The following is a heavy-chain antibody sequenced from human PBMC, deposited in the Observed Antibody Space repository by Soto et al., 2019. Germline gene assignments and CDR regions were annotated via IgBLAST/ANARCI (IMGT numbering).Heavy chain of an antibody. CDR3: ARDRITTRGDAFDI. J-gene: IGHJ3*02. CDR1: GGTFSTYI. CDR2: IIPIPDIT. D-gene: IGHD3-3*01. V-gene: IGHV1-69*08. Sequence: QVQLVQSGAEVRKPGSSVKVSCKALGGTFSTYIISWVRQAPGQGLEWMGRIIPIPDITNYAQKFQGRVTVTADRSTSTAYMELTSLKSEDTAVYYCARDRITTRGDAFDIWGQGTMVTVSS.